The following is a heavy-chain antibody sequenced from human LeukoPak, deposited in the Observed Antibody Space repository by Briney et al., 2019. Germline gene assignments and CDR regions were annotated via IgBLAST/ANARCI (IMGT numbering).Heavy chain of an antibody. CDR2: INRGGGGT. J-gene: IGHJ6*02. Sequence: GSLRLSCAASGFTFTTFTMNWVRQAPGKGLEWVSAINRGGGGTYYADFVKGRFTISRDNSENTLYLQMNTLRAEDTAVYYCARDPYSSTWSYGMDVWGQGTTVTVSS. V-gene: IGHV3-23*01. CDR3: ARDPYSSTWSYGMDV. CDR1: GFTFTTFT. D-gene: IGHD6-6*01.